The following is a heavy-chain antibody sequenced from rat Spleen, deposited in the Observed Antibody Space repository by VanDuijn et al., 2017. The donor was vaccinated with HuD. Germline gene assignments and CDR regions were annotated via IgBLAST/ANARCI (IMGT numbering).Heavy chain of an antibody. J-gene: IGHJ3*01. V-gene: IGHV5S23*01. Sequence: EVQLVESGGGLVYPGRSLKLSCAASGFTFSDFDMAWVRQAPTKGLEWVASISTGDDNTYYRDSVKGRFTISRDDEEGTLYLQMDSLRSEDTATYFCARLGGLRNWFAYWGQGTLVTVSS. CDR1: GFTFSDFD. CDR3: ARLGGLRNWFAY. D-gene: IGHD4-3*01. CDR2: ISTGDDNT.